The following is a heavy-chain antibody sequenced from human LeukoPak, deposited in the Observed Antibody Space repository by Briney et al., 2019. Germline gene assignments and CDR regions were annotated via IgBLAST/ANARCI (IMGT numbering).Heavy chain of an antibody. V-gene: IGHV4-39*01. CDR2: TYYSGST. Sequence: MSSETLSLTCTVSGGSISSRSYYWGWIRQPPGKGLEWIGSTYYSGSTFYNPSLKSRVTISVDTSRNQFSLRLTSVTAADPAVYYCARHSLLGSGTYYNWFDPWGQGTLVTVSS. D-gene: IGHD3-10*01. CDR1: GGSISSRSYY. CDR3: ARHSLLGSGTYYNWFDP. J-gene: IGHJ5*02.